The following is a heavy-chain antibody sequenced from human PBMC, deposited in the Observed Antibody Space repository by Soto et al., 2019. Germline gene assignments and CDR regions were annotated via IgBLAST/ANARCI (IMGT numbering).Heavy chain of an antibody. Sequence: GGSLRLSCAASGFTFSSYSMNWVRQAPGKGLEWVSSISSSSSSIYYTDSVKGRFTISRDNAKNSLYLQWNSLRAEDRGVYYGASLYDSSGYYYYYGMDVWGQGTTVTVSS. CDR1: GFTFSSYS. CDR2: ISSSSSSI. D-gene: IGHD3-22*01. CDR3: ASLYDSSGYYYYYGMDV. V-gene: IGHV3-21*01. J-gene: IGHJ6*02.